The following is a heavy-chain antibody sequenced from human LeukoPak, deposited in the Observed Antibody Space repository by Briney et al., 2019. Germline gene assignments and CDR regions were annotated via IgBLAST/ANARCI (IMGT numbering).Heavy chain of an antibody. V-gene: IGHV3-9*01. CDR3: AKDITAVTTLLED. Sequence: GGSLRLSCAASGFTFDDYAMHWVRQAPEKGLEWVSGISWNSGGIGYADSVKGRFTISRDNAKNSLYLQMNSLRAEDTALYYCAKDITAVTTLLEDWGQGTLVTVSS. CDR2: ISWNSGGI. J-gene: IGHJ4*02. D-gene: IGHD4-17*01. CDR1: GFTFDDYA.